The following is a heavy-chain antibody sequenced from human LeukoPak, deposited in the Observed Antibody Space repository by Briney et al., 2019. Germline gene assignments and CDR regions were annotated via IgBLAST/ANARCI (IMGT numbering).Heavy chain of an antibody. CDR3: VKTMVVFGGLIRTDAFDI. D-gene: IGHD3-10*01. V-gene: IGHV3-64D*06. J-gene: IGHJ3*02. CDR2: INSDGGSS. CDR1: GFSFNNYA. Sequence: GGSLRLSCSASGFSFNNYAVHGVRQAPGKGLEYVSGINSDGGSSHYADSAKGRFTISRDNSKNALYLQLSSLRPEDTALYYCVKTMVVFGGLIRTDAFDIWGQGTMVTVSS.